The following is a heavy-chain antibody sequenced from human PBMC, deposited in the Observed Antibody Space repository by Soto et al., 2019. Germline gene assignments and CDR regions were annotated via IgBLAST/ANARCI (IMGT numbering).Heavy chain of an antibody. CDR3: ARLGYCTNGVCYRGGHDMDV. Sequence: ASVKVSCKASGYTFTSYGISGVRQAPGQGLEWMGWISAYNGNTNYAQKLQGRVTMTTDTSTSTAYMELRSLRSDDTAVHYCARLGYCTNGVCYRGGHDMDVWGKGTTVTVSS. CDR1: GYTFTSYG. D-gene: IGHD2-8*01. CDR2: ISAYNGNT. V-gene: IGHV1-18*01. J-gene: IGHJ6*03.